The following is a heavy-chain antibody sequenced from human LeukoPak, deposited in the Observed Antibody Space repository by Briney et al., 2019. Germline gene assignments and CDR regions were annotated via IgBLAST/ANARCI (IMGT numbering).Heavy chain of an antibody. CDR2: IDHNGRT. J-gene: IGHJ1*01. D-gene: IGHD3-16*01. Sequence: SETLSLTCTVSGGSISRYYWSWIRLPPGKGLEYIGCIDHNGRTNYSPSLQSRVTMSVDTFKNQFSLNLTSVTAADTAVYYCARHLGLMTNLQYWGPGTLITVSS. V-gene: IGHV4-59*08. CDR1: GGSISRYY. CDR3: ARHLGLMTNLQY.